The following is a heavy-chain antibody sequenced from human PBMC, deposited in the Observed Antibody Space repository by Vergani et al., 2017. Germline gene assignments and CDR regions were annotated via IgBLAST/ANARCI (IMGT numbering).Heavy chain of an antibody. V-gene: IGHV1-18*01. J-gene: IGHJ5*02. CDR2: VSPYNGNT. D-gene: IGHD5-18*01. CDR1: GYSFINYG. Sequence: QSQLVQSGDEVKKPGASVKVSCKTSGYSFINYGISWVRQAPGQGLEWLGWVSPYNGNTNYGQRIQGRVTMTTDTSTSTAYMELRSLRSDDTAVYYCARLGYSYGYWGWFDPWGQGTLVTVSS. CDR3: ARLGYSYGYWGWFDP.